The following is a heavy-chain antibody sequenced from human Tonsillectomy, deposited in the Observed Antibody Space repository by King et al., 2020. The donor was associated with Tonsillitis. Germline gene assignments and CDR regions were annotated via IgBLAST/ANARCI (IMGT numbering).Heavy chain of an antibody. CDR2: ISSSSSYI. CDR1: GFTFSSYS. CDR3: AREAGYYFRYSWFDP. J-gene: IGHJ5*02. V-gene: IGHV3-21*01. Sequence: VQLVESGGGLVKPGGSLRLSCAASGFTFSSYSMNWVRQAPGKGLEWVSSISSSSSYIYYADSVKGRFTISRDNAKNSLYLQMNSLRAEDTAVYYCAREAGYYFRYSWFDPWGQGTLVTVSS. D-gene: IGHD5-12*01.